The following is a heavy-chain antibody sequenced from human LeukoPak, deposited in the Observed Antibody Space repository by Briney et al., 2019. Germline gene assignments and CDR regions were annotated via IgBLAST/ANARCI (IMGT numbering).Heavy chain of an antibody. J-gene: IGHJ4*02. CDR1: GFTFSSYS. V-gene: IGHV3-23*01. CDR2: ISGSGGGT. CDR3: ARVVAAAGTLDY. D-gene: IGHD6-13*01. Sequence: GGSLRLSCAASGFTFSSYSMNWVRQAPGKGLEWVSAISGSGGGTYYADSVKGRLTISRDNSKNTLYLQMSSLRAEDTAVYYCARVVAAAGTLDYWGQGTLVTVSS.